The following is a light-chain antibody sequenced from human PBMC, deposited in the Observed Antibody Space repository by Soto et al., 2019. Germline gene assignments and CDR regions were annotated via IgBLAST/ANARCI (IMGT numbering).Light chain of an antibody. J-gene: IGLJ3*02. V-gene: IGLV2-23*02. Sequence: QSALTQPASVSGSPGQSITISCSGSRSDIGGYNNVAWYQQHPGKAPRAMIFGVTKRPSGISDRFFGSKSGSTASLTISGLQAEDEADYFCFSYAGSSIWVFGGGTKLTVL. CDR2: GVT. CDR1: RSDIGGYNN. CDR3: FSYAGSSIWV.